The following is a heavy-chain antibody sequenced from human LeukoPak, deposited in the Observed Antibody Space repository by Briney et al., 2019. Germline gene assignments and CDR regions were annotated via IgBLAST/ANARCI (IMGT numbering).Heavy chain of an antibody. CDR2: IYPGDSDT. CDR1: GYGFTSYW. J-gene: IGHJ4*02. CDR3: ATLSDTAMVAGPLDY. V-gene: IGHV5-51*01. D-gene: IGHD5-18*01. Sequence: HGESLKISCKGSGYGFTSYWISWVRQMPGKGLEWMGIIYPGDSDTRYSPSFQGQVTISADKSISTAYLQWSSLKASDTAMYYCATLSDTAMVAGPLDYWGQGTLVTVSS.